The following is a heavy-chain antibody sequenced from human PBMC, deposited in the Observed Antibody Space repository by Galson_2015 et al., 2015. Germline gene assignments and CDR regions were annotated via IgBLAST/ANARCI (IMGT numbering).Heavy chain of an antibody. CDR3: ARDGRDTAMAPPEYYYYGMDV. CDR1: GFTFSSYG. D-gene: IGHD5-18*01. J-gene: IGHJ6*02. Sequence: SLRLSCAASGFTFSSYGMHWVRQAPGKGLEWVAVIWYDGSNKYYADSVKGRFTISRDNSKNTLYLQMNSLRAEDTAVYYCARDGRDTAMAPPEYYYYGMDVWGQGTTVTVSS. V-gene: IGHV3-33*01. CDR2: IWYDGSNK.